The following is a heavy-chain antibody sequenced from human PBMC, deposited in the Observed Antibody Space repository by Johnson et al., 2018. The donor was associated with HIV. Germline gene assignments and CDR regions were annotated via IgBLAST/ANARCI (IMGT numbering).Heavy chain of an antibody. J-gene: IGHJ3*02. CDR2: ISSSGSTI. D-gene: IGHD2-2*01. CDR1: GFRFDDYY. CDR3: ARDCSSTSCYEFDTSDI. V-gene: IGHV3-11*01. Sequence: QVQLVESGGGLVQPGRSLRLSCAVSGFRFDDYYMNWIRQAPGKGLEWVSYISSSGSTIYYADSVKGRFTISRDNAKNSLYLLMNSLRAEDTALYYCARDCSSTSCYEFDTSDIWGQGTMVTVSS.